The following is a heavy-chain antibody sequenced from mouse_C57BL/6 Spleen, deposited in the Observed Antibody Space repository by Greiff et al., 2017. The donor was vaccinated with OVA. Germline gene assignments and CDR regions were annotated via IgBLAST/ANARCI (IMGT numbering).Heavy chain of an antibody. Sequence: DVKLQESGGGLVKPGGSLKLSCAASGFTFSSYAMSWVRQTPEKRLEWVATISDGGSYTYYPDNVKGRFTISRDNAKNNLYLQMSHLKSEDTAMYYCAREGEWYFDVWGTGTTVTVSS. V-gene: IGHV5-4*01. CDR3: AREGEWYFDV. J-gene: IGHJ1*03. CDR1: GFTFSSYA. CDR2: ISDGGSYT.